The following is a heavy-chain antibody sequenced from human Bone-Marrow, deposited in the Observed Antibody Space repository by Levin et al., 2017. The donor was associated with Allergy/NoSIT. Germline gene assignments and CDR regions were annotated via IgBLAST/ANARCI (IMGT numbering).Heavy chain of an antibody. V-gene: IGHV3-74*01. CDR3: AREIVFSGIGAYY. J-gene: IGHJ4*02. CDR2: INSDGSIT. Sequence: ESLKISCAASGFTFSSYWMHWVRQAPGTGLVWVSRINSDGSITNYADSVKGRFTISRDNARNTLFLQMTSLRADDTGVYYCAREIVFSGIGAYYWGQGALVTVSS. D-gene: IGHD5/OR15-5a*01. CDR1: GFTFSSYW.